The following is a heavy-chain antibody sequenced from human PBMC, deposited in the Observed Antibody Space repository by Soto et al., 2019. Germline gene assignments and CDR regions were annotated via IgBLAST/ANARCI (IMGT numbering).Heavy chain of an antibody. CDR2: ISYDGSNK. Sequence: LRLSCAASGFTFSSYAMHWVRQAPGKGLEWVAVISYDGSNKYCADSVKGRFTISRDNSKNTLYLQMNSLRAEDTAVYYCARDMRQWLVYYFDYWGQGTLVTVSS. J-gene: IGHJ4*02. CDR1: GFTFSSYA. CDR3: ARDMRQWLVYYFDY. V-gene: IGHV3-30-3*01. D-gene: IGHD6-19*01.